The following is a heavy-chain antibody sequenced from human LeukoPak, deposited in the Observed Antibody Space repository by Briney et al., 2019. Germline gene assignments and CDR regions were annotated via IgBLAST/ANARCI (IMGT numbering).Heavy chain of an antibody. D-gene: IGHD5-24*01. J-gene: IGHJ4*02. Sequence: GGSLRLSCAASGFTFSSYWMHWVRQAPGKGLVWVSRINSVGSTTNYADSVRGRFTVSRDNAKNTLYLQLNSLTVEDTAVYYCLRGADGYGVFDYWGQGTLVTVSS. CDR1: GFTFSSYW. V-gene: IGHV3-74*01. CDR3: LRGADGYGVFDY. CDR2: INSVGSTT.